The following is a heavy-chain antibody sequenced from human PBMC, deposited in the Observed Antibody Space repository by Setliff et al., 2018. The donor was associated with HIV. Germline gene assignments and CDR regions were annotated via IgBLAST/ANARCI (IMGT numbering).Heavy chain of an antibody. D-gene: IGHD1-7*01. CDR1: GGSISNYY. Sequence: SETLSLTCTVSGGSISNYYWSWIRQPPGKGLEWIGYIYASGSITNYADFVKGRFTMSRDSAKNTLYLQMNSLRVEDTAVYYCVKWNYPNSWGQGTLVTVSS. CDR3: VKWNYPNS. CDR2: IYASGSIT. J-gene: IGHJ4*02. V-gene: IGHV4-4*08.